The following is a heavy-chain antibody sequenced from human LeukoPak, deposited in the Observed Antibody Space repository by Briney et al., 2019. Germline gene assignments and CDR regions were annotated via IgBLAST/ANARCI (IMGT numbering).Heavy chain of an antibody. CDR3: ARDRSYCSGGSCYYYGMDV. CDR2: IYSDGNT. D-gene: IGHD2-15*01. J-gene: IGHJ6*02. V-gene: IGHV3-53*01. CDR1: GFTVSSNY. Sequence: GGSLRLSCAASGFTVSSNYMSWVRQAPGKGLEWVSVIYSDGNTYYPDSVKGRFTVSRDTSQNTLYLQMDSLRADDTAVYYCARDRSYCSGGSCYYYGMDVWGQGTTVTVSS.